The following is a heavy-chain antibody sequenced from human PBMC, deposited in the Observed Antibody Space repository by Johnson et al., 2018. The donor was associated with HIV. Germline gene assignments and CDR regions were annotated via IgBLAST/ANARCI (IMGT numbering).Heavy chain of an antibody. CDR3: ARDLVVGATPDHDAFDI. CDR1: GFTFSSYA. CDR2: ISGSGGST. Sequence: VQLVESGGGLVKPGGSLKLSCAASGFTFSSYAMSWVSQAPGKGLEWVSAISGSGGSTYYADSVKGGSTISRDNAKNSLYLKMNSLRAEDTAVYYCARDLVVGATPDHDAFDIWGQGTMVTISS. J-gene: IGHJ3*02. V-gene: IGHV3-23*04. D-gene: IGHD1-26*01.